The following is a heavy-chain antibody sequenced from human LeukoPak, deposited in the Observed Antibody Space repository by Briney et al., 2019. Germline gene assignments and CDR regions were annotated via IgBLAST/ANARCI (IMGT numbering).Heavy chain of an antibody. CDR1: GGSLSSYY. CDR3: ARDQEYSGSYYRYFDY. D-gene: IGHD1-26*01. Sequence: SETLSLTCTVSGGSLSSYYWSWIRQPPGKGLEWIGYIYSRGLTRGSTNYNPSLKSRVTTSVDTSKNQFSLKLSSVTAADTAVYYCARDQEYSGSYYRYFDYWGQGALVTVSS. CDR2: IYSRGLTRGST. V-gene: IGHV4-59*01. J-gene: IGHJ4*02.